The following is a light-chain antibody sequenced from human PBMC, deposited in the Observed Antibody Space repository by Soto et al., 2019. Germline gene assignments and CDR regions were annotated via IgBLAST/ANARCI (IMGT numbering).Light chain of an antibody. CDR1: QSVSSSY. CDR2: GAS. V-gene: IGKV3-20*01. CDR3: QQYGNSTRT. J-gene: IGKJ1*01. Sequence: EIVLTQSPGTLSLSPGERATLSCRASQSVSSSYLAWYQQKPGQDPRLLIYGASSRATGIPDRFSGSGSGKDFPLSMSRLEPEDYGVYYFQQYGNSTRTSGQGAKVEI.